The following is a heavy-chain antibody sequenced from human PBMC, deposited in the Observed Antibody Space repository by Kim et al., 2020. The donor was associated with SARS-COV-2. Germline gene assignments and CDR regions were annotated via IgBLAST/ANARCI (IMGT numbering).Heavy chain of an antibody. D-gene: IGHD2-15*01. J-gene: IGHJ4*02. Sequence: YAQKFQGRVTMTRNTSISTAYMELSSLRSEDTAVYYCARGGGWRGGITKNWGQGTLVTVSS. V-gene: IGHV1-8*01. CDR3: ARGGGWRGGITKN.